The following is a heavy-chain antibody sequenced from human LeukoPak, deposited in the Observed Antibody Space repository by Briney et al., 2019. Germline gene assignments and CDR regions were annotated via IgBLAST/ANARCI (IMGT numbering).Heavy chain of an antibody. CDR2: IYYSGST. D-gene: IGHD6-13*01. CDR1: GGSISSYY. Sequence: SETLSLTCTVSGGSISSYYWSWIRQPPGKGLEWIGYIYYSGSTSYNPSLKSRVTISVDTSKNQFSLKLSSVTAADTAVYYCARALIAAAGEISAFDIWGQGTMVTVSS. J-gene: IGHJ3*02. CDR3: ARALIAAAGEISAFDI. V-gene: IGHV4-59*01.